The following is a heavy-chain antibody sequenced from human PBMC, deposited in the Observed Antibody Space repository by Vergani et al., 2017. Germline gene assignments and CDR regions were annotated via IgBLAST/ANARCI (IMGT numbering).Heavy chain of an antibody. CDR2: IIPIFGTA. V-gene: IGHV1-69*01. Sequence: QVQLVQSGAEVKKPGSSVKVSCKASGGTFSSYAISWVRQAPGQGLEWMGGIIPIFGTANYAQTFQGRVTITADESTSTPYMELSSLRSEDTAVYYCARSPLESGGGNCGFRSFDYWGQGTLVTVSS. CDR3: ARSPLESGGGNCGFRSFDY. CDR1: GGTFSSYA. J-gene: IGHJ4*02. D-gene: IGHD4-23*01.